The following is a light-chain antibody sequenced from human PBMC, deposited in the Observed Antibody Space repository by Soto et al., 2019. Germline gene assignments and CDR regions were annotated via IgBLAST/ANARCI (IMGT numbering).Light chain of an antibody. CDR2: ASS. Sequence: DIQMTQSPSSLSASVGDRVTITCRASQSISTYLNWFQQEPGKAPKLLIYASSTLQGGVPSRFSGGGSGSEFTLTSSSLHPEDFATYYCHQTFSPPSITFGQGTRLDIK. CDR1: QSISTY. CDR3: HQTFSPPSIT. J-gene: IGKJ5*01. V-gene: IGKV1-39*01.